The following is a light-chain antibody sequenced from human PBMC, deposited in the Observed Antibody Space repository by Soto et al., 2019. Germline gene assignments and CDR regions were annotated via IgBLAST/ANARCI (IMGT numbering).Light chain of an antibody. CDR1: QTIDSW. CDR3: QQYHIYSGT. Sequence: DIKMTQSPSTLSASVGDRVTITCRASQTIDSWLAWYQQRPGKPPNLLIYKASTLASGVPSRFSGSGSGTEFTLTINSLQPDDFATDYCQQYHIYSGTFGQGTKVDI. J-gene: IGKJ1*01. CDR2: KAS. V-gene: IGKV1-5*03.